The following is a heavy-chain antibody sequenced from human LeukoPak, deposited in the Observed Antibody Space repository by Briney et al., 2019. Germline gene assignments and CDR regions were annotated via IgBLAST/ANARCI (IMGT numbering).Heavy chain of an antibody. J-gene: IGHJ4*02. CDR1: GFTFSSYS. V-gene: IGHV3-21*01. CDR2: ISSSSSYI. Sequence: GGSLRLSCAASGFTFSSYSMNWVRQAPGKGLEWVSSISSSSSYIYYADSVKGRFTISRDNAKNSLYLQMNSLRAEDTAVYYCARETAPYSSSRYDCWGQGTLVTVSS. D-gene: IGHD6-6*01. CDR3: ARETAPYSSSRYDC.